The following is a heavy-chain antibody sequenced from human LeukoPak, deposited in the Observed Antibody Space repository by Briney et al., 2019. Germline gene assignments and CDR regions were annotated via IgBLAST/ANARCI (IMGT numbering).Heavy chain of an antibody. CDR3: ARADSPGASFHY. CDR2: MNPNSGKT. V-gene: IGHV1-8*03. J-gene: IGHJ4*02. CDR1: GYIFTGYY. Sequence: ASVKVSCKASGYIFTGYYMHWVRQATGQGLEWMAYMNPNSGKTVFAQNFRGRLTITRSTSMSTAYMELSSLRSQDTAVYYCARADSPGASFHYWGQGTLVTVSS. D-gene: IGHD1-26*01.